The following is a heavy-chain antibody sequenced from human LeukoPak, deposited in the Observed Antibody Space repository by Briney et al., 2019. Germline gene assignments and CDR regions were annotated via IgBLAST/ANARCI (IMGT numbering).Heavy chain of an antibody. V-gene: IGHV3-53*01. J-gene: IGHJ3*02. CDR1: GFTVSSNY. D-gene: IGHD5-24*01. CDR2: IYSGGST. CDR3: ARGRDGYPTSVLDAFDI. Sequence: PGGSLRLSCAASGFTVSSNYMSWVRQAPGKGLEWVSVIYSGGSTYYADSVKGRFTISRDNSKNTLYLQMNSLRAEDTAVYYCARGRDGYPTSVLDAFDIWGQGTMVTVSS.